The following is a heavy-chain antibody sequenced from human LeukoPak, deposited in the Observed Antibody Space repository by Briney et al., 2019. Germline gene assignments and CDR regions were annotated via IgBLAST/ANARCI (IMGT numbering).Heavy chain of an antibody. CDR2: IKQDGSEK. CDR3: ARDNRLSWDGSYFDY. D-gene: IGHD1-26*01. V-gene: IGHV3-7*01. J-gene: IGHJ4*02. CDR1: GFTFSSYW. Sequence: GSLRLSCAASGFTFSSYWMSWVRQAPGKGLEWVANIKQDGSEKYYVDSVKGRFTISRDNAKNSLYLQMNSLRAEDTAVYYCARDNRLSWDGSYFDYWGQGTLVTVSS.